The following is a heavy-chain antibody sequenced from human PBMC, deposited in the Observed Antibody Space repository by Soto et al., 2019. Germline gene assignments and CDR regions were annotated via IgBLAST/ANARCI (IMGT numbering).Heavy chain of an antibody. J-gene: IGHJ6*02. V-gene: IGHV1-3*01. Sequence: WASVKVSCKASGHTFTSYAMHWVRQAPGQRLEWMGWINAGNGNTKYSQKFQGRVTITRDTSASTAYMELSSLRSEDTAVYYCARGLTIFGVVRDDGMDVWGQGTTVTVSS. D-gene: IGHD3-3*01. CDR2: INAGNGNT. CDR3: ARGLTIFGVVRDDGMDV. CDR1: GHTFTSYA.